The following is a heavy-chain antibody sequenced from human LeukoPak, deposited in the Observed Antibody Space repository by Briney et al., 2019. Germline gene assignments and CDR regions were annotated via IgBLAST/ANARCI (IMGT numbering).Heavy chain of an antibody. CDR3: ARYQLLSITAFDY. D-gene: IGHD2-2*01. J-gene: IGHJ4*02. CDR1: GYTFTGYY. V-gene: IGHV1-2*02. CDR2: INPNSGGT. Sequence: ASVKVSCKASGYTFTGYYMHWVRQAPGQGLEWMGWINPNSGGTNYAQKLQGRVTMTTDTSTSTAYMELRSLRSDDTAAYYCARYQLLSITAFDYWGQGTLVTVSS.